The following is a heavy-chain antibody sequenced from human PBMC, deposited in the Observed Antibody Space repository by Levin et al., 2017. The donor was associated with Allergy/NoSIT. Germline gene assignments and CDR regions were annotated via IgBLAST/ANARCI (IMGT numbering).Heavy chain of an antibody. D-gene: IGHD5-12*01. J-gene: IGHJ4*02. Sequence: GESLKISCAASGFTFSSYSMNWVRQAPGKGLEWVSSISSSSSYIYYADSVKGRFTISRDNAKNSLYLQMNSLRAEDTAVYYCAREGYSGYDWGYYFDYWGQGTLVTVSS. CDR1: GFTFSSYS. CDR2: ISSSSSYI. V-gene: IGHV3-21*01. CDR3: AREGYSGYDWGYYFDY.